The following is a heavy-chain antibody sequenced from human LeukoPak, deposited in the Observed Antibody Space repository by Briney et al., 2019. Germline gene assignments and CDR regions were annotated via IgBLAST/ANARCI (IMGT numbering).Heavy chain of an antibody. Sequence: ASVKVSCKASAYTFTGYYMHWVRQAPGQGLEWMGWIDPNNADTGYAQKFQGRVTMTRDRSISTTYMELSRLTSDDTAVYYCARRSRNGLDAFDIWGQGTMVTVSS. J-gene: IGHJ3*02. D-gene: IGHD1-14*01. CDR1: AYTFTGYY. V-gene: IGHV1-2*02. CDR2: IDPNNADT. CDR3: ARRSRNGLDAFDI.